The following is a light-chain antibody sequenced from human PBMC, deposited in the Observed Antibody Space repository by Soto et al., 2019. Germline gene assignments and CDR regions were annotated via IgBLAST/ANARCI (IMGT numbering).Light chain of an antibody. V-gene: IGKV1-39*01. CDR1: QSISNY. CDR2: AAS. CDR3: QQSYSSPQCT. Sequence: DLQMTQSPSSLSASVGDRVTITCRASQSISNYLNWYQQKAGAAPKLLIFAASTLPSGVPSRFTTSGSGTDFSLTISSVQPEDFATYYCQQSYSSPQCTFGQGTKLEMK. J-gene: IGKJ2*02.